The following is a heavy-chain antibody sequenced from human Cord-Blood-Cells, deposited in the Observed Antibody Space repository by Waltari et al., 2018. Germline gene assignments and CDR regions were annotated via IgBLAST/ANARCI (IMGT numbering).Heavy chain of an antibody. Sequence: EVQLVQSGAEVKKPGESLKISCKGSGYSFPSYWIGWGRQLPGKGLEWMGIIYPGDSDTRYSPSFQGQVTISAVKSISTAYLQWSSLKASDTAMYYCARQAPNWGDDAFDIWGQGTMVTVSS. CDR2: IYPGDSDT. V-gene: IGHV5-51*01. J-gene: IGHJ3*02. CDR1: GYSFPSYW. CDR3: ARQAPNWGDDAFDI. D-gene: IGHD7-27*01.